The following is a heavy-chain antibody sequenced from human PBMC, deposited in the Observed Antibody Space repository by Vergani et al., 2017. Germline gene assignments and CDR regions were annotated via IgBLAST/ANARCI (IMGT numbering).Heavy chain of an antibody. J-gene: IGHJ6*03. Sequence: QVQLQESGPGLVKPSQPLSLTCTVSVSSISSGGYYWSWIRQHPGKGLEWIGYIFYSGSTYYNPSLKSRVTISVDTSKNQFSLKLSSVTAADTAVYYCAATISYYYYYMDVWGKGTTVTVSS. CDR2: IFYSGST. CDR1: VSSISSGGYY. D-gene: IGHD5-12*01. V-gene: IGHV4-31*03. CDR3: AATISYYYYYMDV.